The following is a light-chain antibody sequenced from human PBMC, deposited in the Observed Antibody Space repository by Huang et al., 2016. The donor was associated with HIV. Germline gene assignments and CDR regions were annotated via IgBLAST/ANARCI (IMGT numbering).Light chain of an antibody. CDR2: DAS. CDR3: QQRASWLT. Sequence: EIVLTQSPASLSWYPGESVTLFCRASQNIDTSLEWYQQKPGQSPRLLVYDASQRATGVPDRFTGSGSGTDFTLTISSLESDDFAVYFCQQRASWLTFGGGTKVEVK. V-gene: IGKV3-11*01. J-gene: IGKJ4*01. CDR1: QNIDTS.